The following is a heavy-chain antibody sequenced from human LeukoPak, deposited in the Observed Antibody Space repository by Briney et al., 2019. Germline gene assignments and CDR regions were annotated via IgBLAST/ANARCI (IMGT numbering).Heavy chain of an antibody. D-gene: IGHD2-2*01. J-gene: IGHJ4*02. V-gene: IGHV3-23*01. CDR3: AKPRCSSTSCSLGYFDY. CDR2: ISGTGGSGST. CDR1: GFTFSSYA. Sequence: GGSLRLSCAVSGFTFSSYAMGWVRQAPGKGLEWVSAISGTGGSGSTYYADSVKGRFTISRDNSKNTLYLQMNSLRAEDTAVYYCAKPRCSSTSCSLGYFDYWGQGALVTVSS.